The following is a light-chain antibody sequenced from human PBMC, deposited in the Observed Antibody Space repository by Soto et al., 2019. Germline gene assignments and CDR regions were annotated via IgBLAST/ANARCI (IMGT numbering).Light chain of an antibody. CDR2: GVS. CDR1: SSDVGGYNY. V-gene: IGLV2-8*01. Sequence: QSVLTQPPSASGSPGQSVTISCTGTSSDVGGYNYVSWYQQHPGKAPKLMIYGVSKRPSGVPDRFSGSKSGNTASLTVSGLRAEDEADYYCSSYAGSNNFVFGTGTKVTVL. J-gene: IGLJ1*01. CDR3: SSYAGSNNFV.